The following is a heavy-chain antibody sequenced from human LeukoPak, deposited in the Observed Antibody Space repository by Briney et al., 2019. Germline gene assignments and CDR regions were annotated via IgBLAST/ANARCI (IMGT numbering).Heavy chain of an antibody. CDR3: ARGHWGSYRYTRLLEY. Sequence: SETLSLTCAVYGGSFSGYYWSWIRQPPGKGLEWIGEINHSGSTNYNPSLKSRVTISVDTSKNQFSLKLSSVTAADTAVYYCARGHWGSYRYTRLLEYWGQGTLVTVSS. V-gene: IGHV4-34*01. D-gene: IGHD3-16*02. J-gene: IGHJ4*02. CDR1: GGSFSGYY. CDR2: INHSGST.